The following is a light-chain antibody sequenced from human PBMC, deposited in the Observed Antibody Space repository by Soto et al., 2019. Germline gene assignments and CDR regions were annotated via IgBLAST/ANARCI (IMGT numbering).Light chain of an antibody. CDR2: AAS. J-gene: IGKJ4*01. Sequence: DIQMTQSPSSLSASVGDRVTITCRVRQTISRYLKWYQQKPGKAPKLLIYAASSLQSGVPSRFRGSGAGTDFPLAISRLQPEDFATYGCQQSYRNLLTFGGGTKVEIK. V-gene: IGKV1-39*01. CDR3: QQSYRNLLT. CDR1: QTISRY.